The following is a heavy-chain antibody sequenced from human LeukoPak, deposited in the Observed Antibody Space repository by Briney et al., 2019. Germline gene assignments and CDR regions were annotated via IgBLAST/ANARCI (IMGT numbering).Heavy chain of an antibody. V-gene: IGHV4-34*01. D-gene: IGHD2-2*01. CDR3: ARSGHEDIVVVPAATPYNWFDP. CDR2: INHSGST. J-gene: IGHJ5*02. Sequence: NASETLSLTCAVYGGSFSGYYWSWIRQPPGKGLEWIGEINHSGSTNYNPSLKSRVTISVDTSKNQFSLKLSSVAAADTAVYYCARSGHEDIVVVPAATPYNWFDPWGQGTLVTVSS. CDR1: GGSFSGYY.